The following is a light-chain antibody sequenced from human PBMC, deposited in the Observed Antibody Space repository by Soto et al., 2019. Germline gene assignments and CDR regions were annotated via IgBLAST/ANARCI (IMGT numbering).Light chain of an antibody. J-gene: IGKJ1*01. Sequence: EMVLTQSPATLSLSPGERATLSCSASQSVSSYLAWYQQTPGQAPRLLIYDASNRATGIPARFSGSGSGTDFTLAISSLEPEDFAVYYCQPRSNWPWTFGQGTKVDIK. CDR1: QSVSSY. CDR2: DAS. V-gene: IGKV3-11*01. CDR3: QPRSNWPWT.